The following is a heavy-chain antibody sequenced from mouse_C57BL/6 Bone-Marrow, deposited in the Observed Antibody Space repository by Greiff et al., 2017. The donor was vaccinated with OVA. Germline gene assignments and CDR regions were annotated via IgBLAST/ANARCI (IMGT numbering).Heavy chain of an antibody. Sequence: VKLMESGAELARPGASVKLSCKASGYTFTSYGISWVKQRTGQGLEWIGEIYPRSGNTYYNEKFKGKATLTADKSSSTAYMELRSLTSEDSAVYFCARSYPRAMDYWGQGTSVTASS. D-gene: IGHD2-10*01. CDR2: IYPRSGNT. J-gene: IGHJ4*01. CDR3: ARSYPRAMDY. CDR1: GYTFTSYG. V-gene: IGHV1-81*01.